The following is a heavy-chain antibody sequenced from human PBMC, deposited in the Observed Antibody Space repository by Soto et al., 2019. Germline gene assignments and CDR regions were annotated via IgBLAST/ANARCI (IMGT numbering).Heavy chain of an antibody. CDR2: ISGSGGST. D-gene: IGHD2-15*01. CDR1: GFTFSSYA. Sequence: PGGSLRLSCAASGFTFSSYAMSWVRQAPGKGLEWVSAISGSGGSTYYADSVKGRFTISRDNSKNTLYLQMNSLRAEDTAVYYCAGRAPRYHSGATYLDYYYYGVDVWGQGTTVTVSS. V-gene: IGHV3-23*01. CDR3: AGRAPRYHSGATYLDYYYYGVDV. J-gene: IGHJ6*02.